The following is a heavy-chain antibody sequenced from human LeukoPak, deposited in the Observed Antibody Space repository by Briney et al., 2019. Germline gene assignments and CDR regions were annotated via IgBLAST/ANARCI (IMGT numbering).Heavy chain of an antibody. CDR1: GGSFSGYY. Sequence: SETLSLTCAVYGGSFSGYYWSWLRQPPAKGLERIGYIYYSGSTNYNPSLTSRVTISVDTSKNQFSLKLSSVTAADTAVYYCAREGPTGLDYWGQGTLVTVSS. V-gene: IGHV4-59*01. CDR3: AREGPTGLDY. D-gene: IGHD1-1*01. CDR2: IYYSGST. J-gene: IGHJ4*02.